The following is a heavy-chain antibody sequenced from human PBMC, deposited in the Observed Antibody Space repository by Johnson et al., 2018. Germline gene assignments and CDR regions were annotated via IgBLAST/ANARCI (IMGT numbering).Heavy chain of an antibody. V-gene: IGHV1-69*01. CDR3: ASEAAVRCPAKTPAGSDAFDI. D-gene: IGHD3-10*01. CDR1: GGTFSSYA. Sequence: QVQLGESGAEVKKPGSSVKVSCQASGGTFSSYAISWVRQAPGQGLEWMGGIIPIFGTANYAQKFQGRVTITADDSTRTADMELSSLSSEATAVYYCASEAAVRCPAKTPAGSDAFDIWGQGTMVTVSS. CDR2: IIPIFGTA. J-gene: IGHJ3*02.